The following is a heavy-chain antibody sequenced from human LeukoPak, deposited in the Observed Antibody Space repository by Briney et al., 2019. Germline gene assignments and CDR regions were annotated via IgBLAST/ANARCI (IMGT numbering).Heavy chain of an antibody. V-gene: IGHV1-18*01. Sequence: GASVKVSCKASGYTFTSYGISWVRRAPGQGLEWMGWISAYNGNTNYAQKLQGRVTMTTDTSTSTAYMELRSLRSDDTAVYYCARGYSSPYPDAFDIWGQGTMVTVSS. J-gene: IGHJ3*02. CDR2: ISAYNGNT. CDR3: ARGYSSPYPDAFDI. CDR1: GYTFTSYG. D-gene: IGHD6-19*01.